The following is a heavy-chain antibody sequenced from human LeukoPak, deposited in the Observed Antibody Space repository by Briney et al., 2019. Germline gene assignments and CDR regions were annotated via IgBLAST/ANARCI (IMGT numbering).Heavy chain of an antibody. J-gene: IGHJ4*02. CDR1: GDSIRSNNYY. CDR3: QSRFLEWLLDY. D-gene: IGHD3-3*01. CDR2: TYDTGST. V-gene: IGHV4-39*01. Sequence: SETLSLTCTVSGDSIRSNNYYWGWIRQPPGKGLEWIGSTYDTGSTYYNPSLKSRVIISVDTSKNQSSLKLSSVTAADTAVYYCQSRFLEWLLDYWGQGTLVTVSS.